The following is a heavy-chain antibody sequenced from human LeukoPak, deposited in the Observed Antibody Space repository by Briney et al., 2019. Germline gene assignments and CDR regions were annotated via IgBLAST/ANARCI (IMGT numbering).Heavy chain of an antibody. J-gene: IGHJ3*02. CDR1: GGSISGYY. Sequence: SETLSLTCTVSGGSISGYYWSWIRQPAGKGLEWIGRIYSSGYTEYSPFLKSRVTMSVDTSKNQFSLKLSSVTAADTAVYYCARDDHFGDLDAFDIWGQGTRVTVSS. CDR3: ARDDHFGDLDAFDI. D-gene: IGHD3-10*01. CDR2: IYSSGYT. V-gene: IGHV4-4*07.